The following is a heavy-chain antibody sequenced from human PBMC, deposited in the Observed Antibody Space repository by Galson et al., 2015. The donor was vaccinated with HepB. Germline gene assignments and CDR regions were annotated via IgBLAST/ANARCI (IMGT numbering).Heavy chain of an antibody. D-gene: IGHD2-2*01. V-gene: IGHV1-18*01. CDR3: ARLHGEGYCSSTSCYALDY. J-gene: IGHJ4*02. CDR1: GYTFTSYG. Sequence: SVKVSCKASGYTFTSYGISWVRQAPGQGLEWMGWISAYNGNTNYAQKLQGRVTMTTDTSTSTAYMELRSLRSDDTAVYYCARLHGEGYCSSTSCYALDYWGQGTLVTVSS. CDR2: ISAYNGNT.